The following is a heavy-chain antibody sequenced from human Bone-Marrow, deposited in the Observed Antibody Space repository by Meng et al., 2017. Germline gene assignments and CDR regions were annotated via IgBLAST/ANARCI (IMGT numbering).Heavy chain of an antibody. J-gene: IGHJ5*02. CDR2: IYYSGST. CDR3: ARGLNAGGILVS. V-gene: IGHV4-30-4*01. D-gene: IGHD3-16*01. CDR1: GGSISSGDYY. Sequence: QVQLQQWGAGLLKPSETLSLTCTVSGGSISSGDYYWTWIRQPPGKGLEWIGYIYYSGSTYYNPSLNSRLTISVDTSKNQFSLKLSSVTAADTAVYYCARGLNAGGILVSWGQGTLVTVSS.